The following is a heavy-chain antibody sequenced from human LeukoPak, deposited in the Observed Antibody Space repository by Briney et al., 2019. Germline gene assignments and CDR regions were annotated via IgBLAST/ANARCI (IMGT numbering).Heavy chain of an antibody. CDR2: IFYSGAT. Sequence: SETLSLTCSVSGDSISSNTHYWGWIRQPPGTGLEWIANIFYSGATAYNPSLRSRATISIDTSKNQFSLRLTSMTAADTAIYFCARVAWGEAAGGVALPNWLDPWGQGTLGNVSS. CDR1: GDSISSNTHY. CDR3: ARVAWGEAAGGVALPNWLDP. D-gene: IGHD2-15*01. J-gene: IGHJ5*02. V-gene: IGHV4-39*07.